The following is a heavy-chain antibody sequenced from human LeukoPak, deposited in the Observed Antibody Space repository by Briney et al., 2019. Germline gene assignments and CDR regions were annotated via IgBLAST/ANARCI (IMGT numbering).Heavy chain of an antibody. CDR1: GYTFTDSY. V-gene: IGHV1-2*02. CDR3: ARDGRLTIFVRGIITEGSPPKN. J-gene: IGHJ4*02. Sequence: ALVKVSCKASGYTFTDSYMHWVRQAPGQGLEWMGWINPKTGGTNYAQRFQGRVTMTRDTSIRTAYMELNSLRSDDTAVYYCARDGRLTIFVRGIITEGSPPKNWGQGTLVTVSS. D-gene: IGHD3-10*01. CDR2: INPKTGGT.